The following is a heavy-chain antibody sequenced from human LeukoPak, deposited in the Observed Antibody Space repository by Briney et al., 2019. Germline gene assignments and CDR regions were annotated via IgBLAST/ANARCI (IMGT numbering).Heavy chain of an antibody. CDR3: TTATCSSTSCYPDDAFDI. Sequence: GGSLRLSCAASGFTFSSYAMSWVRQAPGKGLEWVSAISGSGGSTYYADSVKGRFTISRDNSKNTLYLQMNSLKTEDTAVYYCTTATCSSTSCYPDDAFDIWGQGTMVTVSS. CDR1: GFTFSSYA. V-gene: IGHV3-23*01. CDR2: ISGSGGST. J-gene: IGHJ3*02. D-gene: IGHD2-2*01.